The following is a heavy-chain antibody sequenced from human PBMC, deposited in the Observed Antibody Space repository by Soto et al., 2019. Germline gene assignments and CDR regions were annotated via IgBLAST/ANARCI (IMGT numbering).Heavy chain of an antibody. CDR2: ISYDGSNK. J-gene: IGHJ4*02. D-gene: IGHD1-1*01. V-gene: IGHV3-30-3*01. CDR1: GFTFSNYA. CDR3: AREHRVRELDY. Sequence: QVQLVESGGGVVQPGRSLRLSCAASGFTFSNYAMSWVRQAPGKGLEWVAVISYDGSNKYYAESVKGRFTISRDNSKNTLYLQMNSRRGEDTAVYYCAREHRVRELDYWGQGTLVTVSS.